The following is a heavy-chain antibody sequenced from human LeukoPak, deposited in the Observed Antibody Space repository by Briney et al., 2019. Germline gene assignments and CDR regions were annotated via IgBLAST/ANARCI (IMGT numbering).Heavy chain of an antibody. V-gene: IGHV1-18*01. J-gene: IGHJ4*02. Sequence: APVKVSCKASGYTFTSYGISWVRQAPGQGLEWMGWISAYNGNTNYAQKLQGRVTMTTDTSTSTAYMELRSLRSDDTAVYYCARHCSSTSCYGSNDYWGQGTLVTVSS. D-gene: IGHD2-2*01. CDR1: GYTFTSYG. CDR2: ISAYNGNT. CDR3: ARHCSSTSCYGSNDY.